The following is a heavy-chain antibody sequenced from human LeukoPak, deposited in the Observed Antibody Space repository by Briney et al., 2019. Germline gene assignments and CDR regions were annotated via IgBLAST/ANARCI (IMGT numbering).Heavy chain of an antibody. CDR3: ARWATIFGVVRKDAFDI. V-gene: IGHV1-8*02. J-gene: IGHJ3*02. CDR1: GYTFTAYY. D-gene: IGHD3-3*01. Sequence: GASVKVSCKASGYTFTAYYMHWVRQAPGQGLEWMGWINPNSGNTGYAQKFQGRVTMTRNTSISTAYMELSSLRSEDTAVYYCARWATIFGVVRKDAFDIWGQGTMVTVSS. CDR2: INPNSGNT.